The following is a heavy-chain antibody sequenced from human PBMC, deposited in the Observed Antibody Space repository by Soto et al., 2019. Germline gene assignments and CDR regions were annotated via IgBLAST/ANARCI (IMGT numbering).Heavy chain of an antibody. CDR3: ARDDHLYGSGSSEEGY. Sequence: GSLRLSCAASGFTYSTYTMHWVRQAPGKGLEWVSSISSSSTYIYYADSMKGRFIVSRDNAKNSLYLQMNSLRAEDTAIYYCARDDHLYGSGSSEEGYWGQGTLVTVSS. CDR2: ISSSSTYI. J-gene: IGHJ4*02. CDR1: GFTYSTYT. V-gene: IGHV3-21*01. D-gene: IGHD3-10*01.